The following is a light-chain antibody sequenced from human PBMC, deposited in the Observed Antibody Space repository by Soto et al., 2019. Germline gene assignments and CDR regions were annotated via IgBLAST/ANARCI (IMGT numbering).Light chain of an antibody. CDR3: NAYTNSSAVV. CDR1: RDDIGAYDY. V-gene: IGLV2-14*01. Sequence: QSVLTQPASVSVTPGRSITIACSGTRDDIGAYDYVSWYQQHPGNGPKLFVYEVTNRPSGVSDRFSGSKSGNTASLTISGLQAEDEADYYCNAYTNSSAVVFGGVTKVTVL. CDR2: EVT. J-gene: IGLJ2*01.